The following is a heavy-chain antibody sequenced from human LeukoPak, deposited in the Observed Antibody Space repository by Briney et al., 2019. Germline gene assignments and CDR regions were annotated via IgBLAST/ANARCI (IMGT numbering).Heavy chain of an antibody. CDR3: ARVFNTAIPLLDYGMDV. CDR2: INPNSGGT. V-gene: IGHV1-2*06. J-gene: IGHJ6*02. D-gene: IGHD5-18*01. CDR1: GYTFTGYY. Sequence: ASVTVSCKASGYTFTGYYMHWVRQAPGQGLEWMGRINPNSGGTNYAQKFQGRVTMTRDTSISTAYMELSRLRSGDTAVYYCARVFNTAIPLLDYGMDVWGQGTTVTVSS.